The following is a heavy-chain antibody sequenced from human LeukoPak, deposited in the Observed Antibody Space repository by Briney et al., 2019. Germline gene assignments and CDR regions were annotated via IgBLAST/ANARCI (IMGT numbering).Heavy chain of an antibody. V-gene: IGHV3-48*01. J-gene: IGHJ4*02. CDR1: GFTFSSYG. Sequence: GGSLRLSCAASGFTFSSYGMHWVRQAPGKGLDWISYISSSGNTIYYADSVKGRFTISRDKAKNSLYLQMNSLRAEDTAVYYCARGDSSGWSYFDYWGQGTLVTVSS. CDR2: ISSSGNTI. D-gene: IGHD6-19*01. CDR3: ARGDSSGWSYFDY.